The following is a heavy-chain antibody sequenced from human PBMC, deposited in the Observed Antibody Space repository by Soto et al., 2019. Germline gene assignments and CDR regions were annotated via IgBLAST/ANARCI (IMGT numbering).Heavy chain of an antibody. V-gene: IGHV1-3*01. Sequence: QVQLVQSGGEGKKPGASVKVSCKASGYTFTSYAMHWGCQAPGQRLEWMGWINAGNGNTKYSQKFQGRVTITRDTSASTAYMELSSLRSEDTAVYYCARSPGYSYGDYWGQGTLVTVSS. D-gene: IGHD5-18*01. CDR3: ARSPGYSYGDY. CDR1: GYTFTSYA. CDR2: INAGNGNT. J-gene: IGHJ4*02.